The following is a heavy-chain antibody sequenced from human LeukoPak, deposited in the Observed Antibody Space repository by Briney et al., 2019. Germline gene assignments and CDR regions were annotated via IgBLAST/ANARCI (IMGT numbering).Heavy chain of an antibody. Sequence: SETLSLTCAVSGGSFSGYYWSWIRQPPGKGLEWIGEINHSGSTNYNPSLKSRVTIAVDTSKNQFSLRLSSVIAADTAVYFCASLHSRGFPYYFDYWGQGTLVTVSS. CDR1: GGSFSGYY. D-gene: IGHD3-22*01. CDR3: ASLHSRGFPYYFDY. CDR2: INHSGST. J-gene: IGHJ4*02. V-gene: IGHV4-34*01.